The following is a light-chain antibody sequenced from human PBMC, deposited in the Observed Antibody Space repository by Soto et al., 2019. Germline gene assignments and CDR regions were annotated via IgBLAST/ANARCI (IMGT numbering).Light chain of an antibody. CDR3: QQYNDWPYT. CDR1: QSVGSN. CDR2: GVS. V-gene: IGKV3-15*01. Sequence: ETVMTQSPATLSVYLGERATLSCRASQSVGSNLAWYQQKPGQAPRLLIFGVSTRATGIPASFSGSGSGTEFTLTISSLQSEDFAVYYCQQYNDWPYTFGQGTKVDIK. J-gene: IGKJ2*01.